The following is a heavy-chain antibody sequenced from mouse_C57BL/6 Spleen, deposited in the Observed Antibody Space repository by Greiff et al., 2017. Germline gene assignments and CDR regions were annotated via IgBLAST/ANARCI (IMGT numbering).Heavy chain of an antibody. V-gene: IGHV1-81*01. CDR2: IYPRSGNT. J-gene: IGHJ1*03. Sequence: LQESGAELARPGASVKLSCKASGYTFTSYGISWVKQRTGQGLEWIGEIYPRSGNTYYNEKFKGKATLTADKSSSTAYMELRSLTSEDSAVYFCAPRVYDGPYWYFDVWGTGTTVTVSS. CDR3: APRVYDGPYWYFDV. D-gene: IGHD2-3*01. CDR1: GYTFTSYG.